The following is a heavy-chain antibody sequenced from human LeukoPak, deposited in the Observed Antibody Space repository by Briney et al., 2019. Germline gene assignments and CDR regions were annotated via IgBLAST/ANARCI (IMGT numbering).Heavy chain of an antibody. CDR2: TSGSGGST. CDR3: ARVGYSGSPGDY. Sequence: GGSLRLSCTASGFTFSNHAMSWVRLAPGKGLEWVSGTSGSGGSTYYVDSVKGRFTISRDNSKSTLYLQVNSLRAEDTAVYYCARVGYSGSPGDYWGQGTLVTVSS. V-gene: IGHV3-23*01. D-gene: IGHD5-12*01. J-gene: IGHJ4*02. CDR1: GFTFSNHA.